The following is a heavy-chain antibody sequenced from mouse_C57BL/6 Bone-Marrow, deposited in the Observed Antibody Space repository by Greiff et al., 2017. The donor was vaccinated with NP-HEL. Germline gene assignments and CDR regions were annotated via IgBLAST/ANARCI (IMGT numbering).Heavy chain of an antibody. J-gene: IGHJ4*01. Sequence: EVKLVESGGGLVQPGGSLSHSCAASGFTFTDYYMSWVRQPPGKALEWVGFIRNKANGYTIEYSASVKGRFTISRDNSQSILYLQMNALRAEDSATYYCARSIYYDYADDPFYGMDYWGQGTSVTVSS. D-gene: IGHD2-4*01. CDR2: IRNKANGYTI. CDR3: ARSIYYDYADDPFYGMDY. CDR1: GFTFTDYY. V-gene: IGHV7-3*01.